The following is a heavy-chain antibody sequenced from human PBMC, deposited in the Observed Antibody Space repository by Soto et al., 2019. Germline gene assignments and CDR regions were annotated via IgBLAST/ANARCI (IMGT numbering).Heavy chain of an antibody. CDR2: IWYDGSNK. J-gene: IGHJ5*02. D-gene: IGHD1-26*01. CDR3: ARELIVGATNWFDP. V-gene: IGHV3-33*01. Sequence: GGSLRLSCAASGFTFSSYGMHWVRQAPGKGLEWVAVIWYDGSNKYYADSVKGRFTISRDNSKNTLYLQMNSLRAEDTAVYYCARELIVGATNWFDPWGQGTLVTVSS. CDR1: GFTFSSYG.